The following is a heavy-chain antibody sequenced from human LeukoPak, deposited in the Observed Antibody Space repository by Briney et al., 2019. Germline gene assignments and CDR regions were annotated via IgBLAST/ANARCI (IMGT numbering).Heavy chain of an antibody. V-gene: IGHV1-8*01. CDR3: AREMDYGSGKFDY. J-gene: IGHJ4*02. CDR1: GYTLTELS. CDR2: MNPNSGNT. Sequence: ASVKVSCKVSGYTLTELSMHWVRQATGQGLEWMGWMNPNSGNTGYAQKFQGRVTMTRNTSISTAYMELSSLRSEDTAVYYCAREMDYGSGKFDYWGQGTLVTVSS. D-gene: IGHD3-10*01.